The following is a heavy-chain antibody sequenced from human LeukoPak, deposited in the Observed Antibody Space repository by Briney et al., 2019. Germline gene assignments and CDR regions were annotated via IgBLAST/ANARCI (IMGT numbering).Heavy chain of an antibody. Sequence: ASVKVSCKASGYTFTGYYMHWVRQAPGQGLEWMGWINPNSGGTNYAQKFQGRVTMTRDTSISTAYMELSRLRSDDTAVYYCARDLGYDSSGYSLDYYYYMDVRGKGTTVTVSS. D-gene: IGHD3-22*01. CDR1: GYTFTGYY. CDR2: INPNSGGT. V-gene: IGHV1-2*02. CDR3: ARDLGYDSSGYSLDYYYYMDV. J-gene: IGHJ6*03.